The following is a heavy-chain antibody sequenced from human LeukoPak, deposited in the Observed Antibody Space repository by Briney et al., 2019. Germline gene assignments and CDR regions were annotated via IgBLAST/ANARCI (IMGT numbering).Heavy chain of an antibody. CDR2: INHSGST. CDR1: GGSFSGYY. V-gene: IGHV4-34*01. J-gene: IGHJ4*02. CDR3: ASRRIYDSSGYFN. Sequence: SETLSLTCAVYGGSFSGYYWSWIRQPPGKGLEWIGEINHSGSTNYNPSLKSRVTISVDTSKNQFSLKLSSVTAADTAVYYCASRRIYDSSGYFNWGQGTLVTVSS. D-gene: IGHD3-22*01.